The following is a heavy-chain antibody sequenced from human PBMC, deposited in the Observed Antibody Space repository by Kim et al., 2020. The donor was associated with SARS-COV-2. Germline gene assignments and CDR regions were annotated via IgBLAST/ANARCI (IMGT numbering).Heavy chain of an antibody. Sequence: SETLSLTCTVSGGSISSYYWSWIRQPPGKGLEWIGYIYYSGSTNYNPSLKSRVTISVDTSKNQFSLKLSSVTAADTAVYYCARAPHGKPFDYWGQGTLVT. J-gene: IGHJ4*02. CDR2: IYYSGST. V-gene: IGHV4-59*01. CDR1: GGSISSYY. CDR3: ARAPHGKPFDY. D-gene: IGHD4-17*01.